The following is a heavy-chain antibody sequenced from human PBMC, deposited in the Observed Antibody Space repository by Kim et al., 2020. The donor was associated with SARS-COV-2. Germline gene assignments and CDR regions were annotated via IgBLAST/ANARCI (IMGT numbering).Heavy chain of an antibody. D-gene: IGHD1-26*01. V-gene: IGHV4-59*13. CDR3: ARASVGATFQDFGY. J-gene: IGHJ4*02. CDR2: IYYSGST. CDR1: GGSISSYY. Sequence: SETLSLTCTVSGGSISSYYWSWIRQPPGKGLEWIGYIYYSGSTTYNPTLKSRVTISVCTSKNQFSLKLRSVTAADTAVYYSARASVGATFQDFGYWDQATQVTDSS.